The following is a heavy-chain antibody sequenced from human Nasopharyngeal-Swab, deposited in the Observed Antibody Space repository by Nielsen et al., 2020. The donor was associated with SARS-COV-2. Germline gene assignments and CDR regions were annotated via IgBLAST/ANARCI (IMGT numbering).Heavy chain of an antibody. CDR2: INHSRST. V-gene: IGHV4-34*01. Sequence: SETLSLTCAVYGGSFSGYSWSWIRQPPGKGLEWIGEINHSRSTNYNPSLKSRVTISADTSKNQFSLKLSSVTAADTAVYYCARVPRVSLGGVIVNFFDYWGQGTLVTVSS. D-gene: IGHD3-16*02. CDR1: GGSFSGYS. J-gene: IGHJ4*02. CDR3: ARVPRVSLGGVIVNFFDY.